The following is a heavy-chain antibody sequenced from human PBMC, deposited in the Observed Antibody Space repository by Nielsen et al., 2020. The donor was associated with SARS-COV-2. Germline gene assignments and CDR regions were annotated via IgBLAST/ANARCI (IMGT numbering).Heavy chain of an antibody. CDR3: ARGHYDSII. CDR2: LSGSGGST. V-gene: IGHV3-23*01. D-gene: IGHD3-22*01. Sequence: LRLSCAASGFTFSSYAMSWVRQAPGKGLEWVSALSGSGGSTYYADSVKGRFTISRDNSKNTLYLQMNSLRAEDTAVYYCARGHYDSIIWGQGTMVTVSS. CDR1: GFTFSSYA. J-gene: IGHJ3*02.